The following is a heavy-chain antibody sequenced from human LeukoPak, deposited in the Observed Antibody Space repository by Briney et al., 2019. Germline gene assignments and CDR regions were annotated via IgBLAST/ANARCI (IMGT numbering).Heavy chain of an antibody. V-gene: IGHV4-30-4*01. J-gene: IGHJ6*02. Sequence: NSSETLSLTCTVSGGSISSGDYYWSWIRKPPGKGLEWIGYIYYSGSTYYNPSLKSRVTISVDTSKNQFSLKLSSVTAADTAVYYCARDGGEGTMVRGVPLGYYYGMDVWGQGTTVTVSS. CDR1: GGSISSGDYY. CDR3: ARDGGEGTMVRGVPLGYYYGMDV. D-gene: IGHD3-10*01. CDR2: IYYSGST.